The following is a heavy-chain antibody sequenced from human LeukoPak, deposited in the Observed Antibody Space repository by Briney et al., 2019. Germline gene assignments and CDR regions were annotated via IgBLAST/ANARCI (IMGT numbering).Heavy chain of an antibody. CDR3: ARGVVAATNWFDP. V-gene: IGHV3-48*03. D-gene: IGHD2-15*01. CDR2: ISSSGSTI. J-gene: IGHJ5*02. CDR1: GLTFSSYE. Sequence: GGSLRLSCAASGLTFSSYEMNWVRQAPGKGLEWVSYISSSGSTIYYADSVKGRFTISRDNAKNSLYLQMNSLRTEDTAVYYCARGVVAATNWFDPWGQGTLVTVSS.